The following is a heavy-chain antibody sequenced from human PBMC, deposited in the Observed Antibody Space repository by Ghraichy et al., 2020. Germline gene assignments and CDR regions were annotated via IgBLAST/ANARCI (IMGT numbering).Heavy chain of an antibody. D-gene: IGHD4-23*01. CDR2: INSSRKSI. V-gene: IGHV3-48*02. Sequence: GESLNISCVGSGFTLSRHKMNWVRQSPGKGLEWVAYINSSRKSIFYVDSVKGRFTISRDNAKNSLYLQMNSLRDEDTAVYYCARASTVVSFYYYDGMDVWGQGTTVTVSS. CDR1: GFTLSRHK. CDR3: ARASTVVSFYYYDGMDV. J-gene: IGHJ6*02.